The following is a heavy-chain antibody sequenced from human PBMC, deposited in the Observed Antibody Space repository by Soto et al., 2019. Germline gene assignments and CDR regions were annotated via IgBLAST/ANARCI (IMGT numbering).Heavy chain of an antibody. D-gene: IGHD6-19*01. CDR3: AREGARLAVAGTGNWFDP. V-gene: IGHV1-46*01. CDR2: INPSGGST. CDR1: GYTFTSYY. J-gene: IGHJ5*02. Sequence: QVQLVQSGAEVKKPGASVKVSCKASGYTFTSYYMHWVRQAPGQGLEWMGIINPSGGSTSYAQKFQGRVTMTRDTSTSTVYMELSSLRSEDTAVYYCAREGARLAVAGTGNWFDPWGQGTLVTVSS.